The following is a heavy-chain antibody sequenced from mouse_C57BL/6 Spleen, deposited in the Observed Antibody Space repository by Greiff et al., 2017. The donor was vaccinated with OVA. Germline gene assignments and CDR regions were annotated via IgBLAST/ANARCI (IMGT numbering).Heavy chain of an antibody. D-gene: IGHD3-2*02. V-gene: IGHV1-15*01. CDR2: IDPETGGT. CDR3: TRSEAGPFAY. Sequence: VKVVESGAELVRPGASVTLSCKASGYTFTDYEMHWVKQTPVHGLEWIGAIDPETGGTAYNQKFKGKAILTADKSSSTAYMELRSLTSEDSAVYYCTRSEAGPFAYWGQGTLVTVSA. J-gene: IGHJ3*01. CDR1: GYTFTDYE.